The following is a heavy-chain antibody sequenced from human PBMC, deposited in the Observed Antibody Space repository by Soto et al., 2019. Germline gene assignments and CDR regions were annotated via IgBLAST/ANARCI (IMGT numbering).Heavy chain of an antibody. Sequence: SETLSLTCTVSGGSISSGGYYWSWIRQHPGKGLEWIGYIYYSGSTYYNLSLKSRVTISVDTSKNQFSLKLSSVTAADTAVYYCATLIAVAGTGYFDYWGQGTLVTVSS. V-gene: IGHV4-31*03. J-gene: IGHJ4*02. CDR3: ATLIAVAGTGYFDY. CDR1: GGSISSGGYY. D-gene: IGHD6-19*01. CDR2: IYYSGST.